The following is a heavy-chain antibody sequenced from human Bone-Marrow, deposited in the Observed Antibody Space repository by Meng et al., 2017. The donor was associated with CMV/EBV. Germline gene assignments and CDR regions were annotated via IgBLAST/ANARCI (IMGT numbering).Heavy chain of an antibody. V-gene: IGHV3-66*02. D-gene: IGHD3-10*01. CDR2: IYSGGST. J-gene: IGHJ4*02. CDR3: ARDPGYFDY. CDR1: GFTVSSNY. Sequence: GESLKISCAASGFTVSSNYMSWVRQAPGKGLEWVSVIYSGGSTYYADSVKGRFTISRDNSKNTLYLQMNSLRAEDTAVYYCARDPGYFDYWGQGTLVTLYS.